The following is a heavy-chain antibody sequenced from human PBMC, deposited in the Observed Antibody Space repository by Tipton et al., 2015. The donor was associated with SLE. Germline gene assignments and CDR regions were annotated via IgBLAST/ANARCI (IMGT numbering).Heavy chain of an antibody. CDR3: ASLGYCSGGSCYSFDY. D-gene: IGHD2-15*01. Sequence: TLSLTCSVSGGSISSTGYSWGWIRQPPGKGLEWIGSIYYSGSTYYNPSLKSRVAMSVYTSKNQFSLKLSSVTAADTAVYYCASLGYCSGGSCYSFDYWGQGTLVTVSS. CDR2: IYYSGST. V-gene: IGHV4-39*07. CDR1: GGSISSTGYS. J-gene: IGHJ4*02.